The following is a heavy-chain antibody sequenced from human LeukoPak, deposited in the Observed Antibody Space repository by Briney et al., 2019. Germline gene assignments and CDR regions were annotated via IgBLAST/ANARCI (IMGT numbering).Heavy chain of an antibody. CDR1: GGSISSSSHY. V-gene: IGHV4-39*01. Sequence: PSETLSLTCTVSGGSISSSSHYWSWIRQPPGKGLEWIGSIYYSGRTYYNPSLKSRVTISVDTSKNQFSLKLSSVTAADTAVYYCVDTAVTGTSWYFDYWGQGTMVTVSS. CDR3: VDTAVTGTSWYFDY. D-gene: IGHD5-18*01. CDR2: IYYSGRT. J-gene: IGHJ4*02.